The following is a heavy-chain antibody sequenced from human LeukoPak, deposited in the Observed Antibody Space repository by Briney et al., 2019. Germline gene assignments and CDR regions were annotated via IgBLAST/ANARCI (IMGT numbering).Heavy chain of an antibody. J-gene: IGHJ4*02. Sequence: GESLKISCKGSGYSFTSYWIGWVRPMPGKGLEWMGIIYPGDSDTRYSPSFQGQVTISADKSISTAYLQWSSLKASDTAMYYCARVGVGAYYDSSGYFDYWGQGTLVTVSS. CDR1: GYSFTSYW. CDR3: ARVGVGAYYDSSGYFDY. V-gene: IGHV5-51*01. D-gene: IGHD3-22*01. CDR2: IYPGDSDT.